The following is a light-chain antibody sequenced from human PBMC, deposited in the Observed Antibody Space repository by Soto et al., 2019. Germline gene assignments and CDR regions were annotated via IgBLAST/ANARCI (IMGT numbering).Light chain of an antibody. CDR2: DVS. CDR3: SSYTTSNTRQIV. V-gene: IGLV2-14*03. J-gene: IGLJ1*01. Sequence: QSALTQPASVSGSPGQSITISCTGTSSEVGGYNYVSWYQHHPGKAPNLMIFDVSNRPSGVSNRFSGSKSGNTASLTISGLQPEDEADYYCSSYTTSNTRQIVFGTGTKVTVL. CDR1: SSEVGGYNY.